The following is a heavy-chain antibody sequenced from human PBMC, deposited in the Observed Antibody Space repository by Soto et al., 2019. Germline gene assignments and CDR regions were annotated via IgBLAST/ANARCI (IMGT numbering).Heavy chain of an antibody. CDR1: GFTCSDHY. CDR3: TVWGSGNDFGAA. V-gene: IGHV3-72*01. D-gene: IGHD3-10*01. Sequence: EVQLVESGGGLVQPGGSLRLSCAASGFTCSDHYMDWVRQGPGKGLEWVGRSKKKADSYTTEYAASVKGRFTISRDGSKNSLFLQMNSLKIEDTAVYYCTVWGSGNDFGAAWGQGILVTVSS. CDR2: SKKKADSYTT. J-gene: IGHJ4*02.